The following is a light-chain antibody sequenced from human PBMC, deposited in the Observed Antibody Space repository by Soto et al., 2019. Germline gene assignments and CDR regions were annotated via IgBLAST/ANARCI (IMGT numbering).Light chain of an antibody. Sequence: DIQLTQSPSFLSASVGDRVTITCRASEVISNYLAWYQLKPGKAPKVLIYAASTLQSGVPSRFSGSGSGTEFTLTISSLQPEDFATYYCQQFNGDPYTFGGGTKVEIK. CDR1: EVISNY. CDR2: AAS. CDR3: QQFNGDPYT. V-gene: IGKV1-9*01. J-gene: IGKJ4*01.